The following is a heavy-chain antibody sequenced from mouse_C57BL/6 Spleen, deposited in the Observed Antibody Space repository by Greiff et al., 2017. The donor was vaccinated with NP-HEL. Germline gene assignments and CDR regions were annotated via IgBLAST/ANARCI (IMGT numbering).Heavy chain of an antibody. V-gene: IGHV1-22*01. CDR2: INPNNGGT. CDR3: ARSNYYGGSHWYFDV. CDR1: GYTFTDYN. D-gene: IGHD1-1*01. J-gene: IGHJ1*03. Sequence: EVQGVESGPELVKPGASVKMSCKASGYTFTDYNMHWVKQSHGKSLEWIGYINPNNGGTSYNQKFKGKATLTVNKSSSTAYMELRSLTSEDSAVYYCARSNYYGGSHWYFDVWGTGTTVTVSS.